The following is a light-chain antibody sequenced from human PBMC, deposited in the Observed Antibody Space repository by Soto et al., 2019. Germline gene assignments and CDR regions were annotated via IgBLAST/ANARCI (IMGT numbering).Light chain of an antibody. V-gene: IGKV3-20*01. CDR2: GIS. CDR1: QSVSSNY. Sequence: EIVLTQSPGTLSLSPGERATLSCRASQSVSSNYFAWYQQRPGQAPRLLIYGISSRATGIPDRFSGSGFGTDFTLTISRLEPEDFAVYYCEQYGSSPRTFGQGTKVEIK. J-gene: IGKJ1*01. CDR3: EQYGSSPRT.